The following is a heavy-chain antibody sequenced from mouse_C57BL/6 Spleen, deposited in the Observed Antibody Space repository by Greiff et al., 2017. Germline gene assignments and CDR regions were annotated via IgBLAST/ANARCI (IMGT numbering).Heavy chain of an antibody. Sequence: EVQLQQSGAELVRPGASVKLSCTASGFTITDYYMHWVKQRPEQGLEWIGRIDPEGGDTEYAAQFPGKATMTADTSSNTVYLQRSSLASEDTAVYYCTAPPVRRLAYWGQGTLVTVSA. J-gene: IGHJ3*01. CDR3: TAPPVRRLAY. D-gene: IGHD2-14*01. CDR1: GFTITDYY. V-gene: IGHV14-1*01. CDR2: IDPEGGDT.